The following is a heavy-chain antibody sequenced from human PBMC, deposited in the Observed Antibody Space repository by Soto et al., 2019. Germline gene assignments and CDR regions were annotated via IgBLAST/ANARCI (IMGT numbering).Heavy chain of an antibody. CDR2: VYHSGTT. J-gene: IGHJ4*02. D-gene: IGHD3-16*01. V-gene: IGHV4-59*01. CDR1: RGPISSYY. CDR3: ATRPSGGEWVGVFDY. Sequence: SETLSLTCTVSRGPISSYYLSWIRQPPGKGPEWIGYVYHSGTTKYNPSLESRVTILLDTSKNQFSLKLNSVTAADTAVYYCATRPSGGEWVGVFDYWSQGTLVTVSS.